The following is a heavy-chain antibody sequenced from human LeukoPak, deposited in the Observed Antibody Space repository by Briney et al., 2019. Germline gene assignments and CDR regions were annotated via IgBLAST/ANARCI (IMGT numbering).Heavy chain of an antibody. CDR3: AKDMLAVAGPGAFDY. J-gene: IGHJ4*02. CDR2: IRWNSGRV. Sequence: GGSLRLSCGASGFTFDDYAMHWVHQAPGKGLEWLSSIRWNSGRVDYADSVKGRFTISRDNAKNSLYLQMNSLRAEDTALYYCAKDMLAVAGPGAFDYWGQGTLVTVSS. D-gene: IGHD6-19*01. V-gene: IGHV3-9*01. CDR1: GFTFDDYA.